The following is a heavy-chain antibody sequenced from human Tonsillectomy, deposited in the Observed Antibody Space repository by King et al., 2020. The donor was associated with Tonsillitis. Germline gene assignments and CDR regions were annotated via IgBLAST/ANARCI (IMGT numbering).Heavy chain of an antibody. V-gene: IGHV3-30-3*01. J-gene: IGHJ6*02. CDR3: ARGKKRGAYYFSYGMDV. CDR2: ISFDGSNK. Sequence: VQLVESGGGVVQPGRSLRLSCAASGFTFSTYAMYLVRQAPGKGLEWVAIISFDGSNKYYTDSVKGRFTISRDNSKSTLYLQMNSLRPEDTAIYYCARGKKRGAYYFSYGMDVWGQGTTVTVSS. CDR1: GFTFSTYA. D-gene: IGHD4-17*01.